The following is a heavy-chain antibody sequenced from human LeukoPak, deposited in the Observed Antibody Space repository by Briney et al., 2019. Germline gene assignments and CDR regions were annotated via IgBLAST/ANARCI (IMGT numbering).Heavy chain of an antibody. J-gene: IGHJ4*02. CDR1: GFTFSSYE. V-gene: IGHV3-48*03. D-gene: IGHD3-10*01. CDR2: ISSSGSTI. Sequence: HPGGSLRLSCAASGFTFSSYEMNWVRQAPGKGLEWVSYISSSGSTIYYADSVKGRFTISRDNAKNSLYLQMNSLRAEDTAVYYCARTSITMVRGVINDYWGQGTLVTVSS. CDR3: ARTSITMVRGVINDY.